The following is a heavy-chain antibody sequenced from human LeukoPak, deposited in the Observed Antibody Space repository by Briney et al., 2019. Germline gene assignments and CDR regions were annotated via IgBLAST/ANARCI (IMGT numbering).Heavy chain of an antibody. Sequence: ASVKVSCKASGGTFSSYAISWVRQAPGHGLEWMGWISAYNGNTNYAQKLQGRVTMTTDTSTSTAYMELRSLRPDDTAVYYCARDISYYGSGSSSDYWGQGTLVTVSS. CDR3: ARDISYYGSGSSSDY. V-gene: IGHV1-18*01. J-gene: IGHJ4*02. CDR2: ISAYNGNT. CDR1: GGTFSSYA. D-gene: IGHD3-10*01.